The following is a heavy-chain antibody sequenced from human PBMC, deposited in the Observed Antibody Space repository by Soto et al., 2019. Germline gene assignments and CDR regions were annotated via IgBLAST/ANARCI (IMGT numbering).Heavy chain of an antibody. CDR2: IYYSGST. CDR3: ASGYSYGYFDY. D-gene: IGHD5-18*01. CDR1: GGSISSSSYY. J-gene: IGHJ4*02. Sequence: QLLESGPGLVKPSETLSLTCTVSGGSISSSSYYWGWIRQPPGKGLEWIGSIYYSGSTYYNPSLKSRVTISVDTSKNQFSLKLSSVTAADTAVYYCASGYSYGYFDYWGQGTLVTVSS. V-gene: IGHV4-39*01.